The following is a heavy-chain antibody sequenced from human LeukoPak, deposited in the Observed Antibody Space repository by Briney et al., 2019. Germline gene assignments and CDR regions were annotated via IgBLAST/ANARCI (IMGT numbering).Heavy chain of an antibody. D-gene: IGHD3-22*01. CDR1: GGSFSGYY. CDR3: AIGGYDSSPLYSMSYYYMDV. Sequence: PSETLSLTCAVYGGSFSGYYWSWIRQPPGKGLGWIGEINHSGSTNYNPSLKSRVTISVDTSKNQFSLKPSSVTAADTAVYYCAIGGYDSSPLYSMSYYYMDVWGKGTTVTVSS. J-gene: IGHJ6*03. V-gene: IGHV4-34*01. CDR2: INHSGST.